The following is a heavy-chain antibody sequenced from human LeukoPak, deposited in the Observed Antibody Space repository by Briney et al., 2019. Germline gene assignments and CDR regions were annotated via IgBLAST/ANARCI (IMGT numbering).Heavy chain of an antibody. Sequence: GGSLRLSCAASGFILSDHYIDWVRQAPGKGLEWVGRSRNKANSYTTDYAASVKGRFTISRDDSKNSLYLQMNSLKTEDTALYYCARAWSSGLSRPLDYWGQGTLVTVSS. CDR1: GFILSDHY. CDR3: ARAWSSGLSRPLDY. V-gene: IGHV3-72*01. D-gene: IGHD6-19*01. J-gene: IGHJ4*02. CDR2: SRNKANSYTT.